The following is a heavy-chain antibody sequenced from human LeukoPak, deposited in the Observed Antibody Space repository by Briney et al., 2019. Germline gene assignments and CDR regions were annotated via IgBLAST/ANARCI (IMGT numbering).Heavy chain of an antibody. CDR2: LSDNT. CDR1: GFTFSSYA. D-gene: IGHD3-10*01. Sequence: GGSLRLSCAASGFTFSSYALSWVRQAPGKGLQWVSTLSDNTYYADSVRGRFSISGDSSEHTLYLQMNSLRAEDTAVYFCARSRGPGRHWFDPWGQGTLVTVSS. CDR3: ARSRGPGRHWFDP. J-gene: IGHJ5*02. V-gene: IGHV3-23*01.